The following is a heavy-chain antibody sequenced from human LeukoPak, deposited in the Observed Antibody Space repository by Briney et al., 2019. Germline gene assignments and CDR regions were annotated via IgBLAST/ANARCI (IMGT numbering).Heavy chain of an antibody. Sequence: SETLSLTCTVSGGSISSYYWSWIRQPPGKGLEWIGEINHSGSTNYNPSLKSRVTISVDTSKNHFSLKLSSLTAADTPVYYCARRPAVVGFEPWGQGTLFTVSS. V-gene: IGHV4-34*01. D-gene: IGHD2-15*01. CDR3: ARRPAVVGFEP. CDR1: GGSISSYY. CDR2: INHSGST. J-gene: IGHJ5*02.